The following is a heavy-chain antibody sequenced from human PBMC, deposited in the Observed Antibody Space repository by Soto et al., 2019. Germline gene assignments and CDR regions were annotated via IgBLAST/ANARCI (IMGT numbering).Heavy chain of an antibody. D-gene: IGHD3-10*01. CDR3: AIGGFGESKSPLDY. J-gene: IGHJ4*02. CDR2: IIPIFGTA. Sequence: QVQLVQSGAEVKKPGSSVKVSCKASGGTFSSYAISWVRQAPGQGLEWMGGIIPIFGTANYAQKFQGSVTITADESTSTGYMELSSLRSEDTAVYYCAIGGFGESKSPLDYWGQGTLVTVSS. V-gene: IGHV1-69*01. CDR1: GGTFSSYA.